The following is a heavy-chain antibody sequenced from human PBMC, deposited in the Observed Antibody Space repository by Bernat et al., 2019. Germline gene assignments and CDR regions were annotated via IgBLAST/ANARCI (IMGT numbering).Heavy chain of an antibody. D-gene: IGHD6-6*01. Sequence: QVQLVESGGGVVQPGRSLRLSCAASGFTFSSYDMHWVRQAPGKGLEWVAVIWYDGSNKYYADSVKGRFTISGDKSKNTLYLQMNSLRAEDTAVYYCARDRGQLVLYYFDYWGQGTLVTVSS. J-gene: IGHJ4*02. V-gene: IGHV3-33*01. CDR1: GFTFSSYD. CDR3: ARDRGQLVLYYFDY. CDR2: IWYDGSNK.